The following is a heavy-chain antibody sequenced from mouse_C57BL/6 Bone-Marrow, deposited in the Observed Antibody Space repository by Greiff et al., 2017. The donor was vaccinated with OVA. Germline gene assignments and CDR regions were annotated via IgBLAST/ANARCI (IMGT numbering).Heavy chain of an antibody. CDR3: ARPLYGSSPSFDY. J-gene: IGHJ2*01. CDR1: GFTFSSYT. D-gene: IGHD1-1*01. V-gene: IGHV5-9*01. CDR2: IGGGGGNT. Sequence: EVKVVESGGGLVKPGGSLKLSCAASGFTFSSYTMSWVRQTPEKRLEWVATIGGGGGNTYYPDSVKGRFTISRDNAKNTLYLQMSSLRSEDTALYYCARPLYGSSPSFDYWGQGTTLTVSS.